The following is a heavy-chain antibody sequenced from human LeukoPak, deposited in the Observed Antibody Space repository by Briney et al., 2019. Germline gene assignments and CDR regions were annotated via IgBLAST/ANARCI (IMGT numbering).Heavy chain of an antibody. J-gene: IGHJ4*02. CDR2: IYKIGTT. V-gene: IGHV4-59*02. Sequence: SETLSLTCTVFGDSVTGYFLNWVRQPPGKGLEWIGHIYKIGTTNYNPSLKSRLTISADTSKNQLSLQLRPVTAADTAVYYCVIGVGWQPDYWGQGALVTVSS. D-gene: IGHD2-15*01. CDR1: GDSVTGYF. CDR3: VIGVGWQPDY.